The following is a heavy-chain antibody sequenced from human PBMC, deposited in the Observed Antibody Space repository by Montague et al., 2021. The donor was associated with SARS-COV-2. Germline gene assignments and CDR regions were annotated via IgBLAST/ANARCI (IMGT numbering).Heavy chain of an antibody. CDR3: ARSRANVPSRPGFDY. J-gene: IGHJ4*02. D-gene: IGHD2-2*01. CDR2: IYYTGHT. Sequence: SETLSLTCTASGASVASGYFYWSWIPQPPGKGLEWIGYIYYTGHTKYNLSLQSRVTIPVDPSQIQLSLTLTSVTAADTAVYYCARSRANVPSRPGFDYWGQGALVTVSS. CDR1: GASVASGYFY. V-gene: IGHV4-61*01.